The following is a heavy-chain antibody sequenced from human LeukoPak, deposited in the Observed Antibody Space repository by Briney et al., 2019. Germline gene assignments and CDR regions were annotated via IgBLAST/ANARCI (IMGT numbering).Heavy chain of an antibody. CDR2: IYYSGST. D-gene: IGHD2-2*01. J-gene: IGHJ5*02. CDR1: GGSISNGVYY. CDR3: ARAMSEDIVVVPAAIVSFWFDP. Sequence: SQTLSLTCTVSGGSISNGVYYWSWIRQHPGKGLEWIGNIYYSGSTYYNPSLKSRVTISVDTSKNQFSLKLSSVTAADTAVYYCARAMSEDIVVVPAAIVSFWFDPWGQGTLVTVSS. V-gene: IGHV4-31*03.